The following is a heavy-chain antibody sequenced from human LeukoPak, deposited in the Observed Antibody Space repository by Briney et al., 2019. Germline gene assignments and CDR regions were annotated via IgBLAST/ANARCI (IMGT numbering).Heavy chain of an antibody. Sequence: ASVKVSCKASGSTFTSYYMHWVRQAPGQGLEWMGLINPTGGSTGYAQKFQGRVTMTRDMSTSKDYMELSSLRSEDTAIYYCARDNSVGDNAWWFDPWGQGTLVTVSS. CDR2: INPTGGST. J-gene: IGHJ5*02. V-gene: IGHV1-46*01. CDR3: ARDNSVGDNAWWFDP. CDR1: GSTFTSYY. D-gene: IGHD1-26*01.